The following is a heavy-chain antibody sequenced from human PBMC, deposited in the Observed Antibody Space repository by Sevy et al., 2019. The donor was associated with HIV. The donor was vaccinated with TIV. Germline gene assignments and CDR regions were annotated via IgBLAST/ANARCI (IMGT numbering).Heavy chain of an antibody. CDR3: TAGTGRSDFDY. Sequence: GGSLRLSCAASGFTFSDAWMSWVRQAPGKGLEWIGRIKSKTDSATRDFAAPVKGRFSISRDDSKNMVYLQMSSLKTGDTAVYYCTAGTGRSDFDYWGQGTLVTVSS. V-gene: IGHV3-15*01. D-gene: IGHD2-15*01. CDR2: IKSKTDSATR. CDR1: GFTFSDAW. J-gene: IGHJ4*02.